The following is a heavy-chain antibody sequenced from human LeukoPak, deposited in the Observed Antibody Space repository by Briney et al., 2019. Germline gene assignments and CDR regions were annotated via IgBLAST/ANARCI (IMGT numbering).Heavy chain of an antibody. Sequence: GGSLRLSCAASGFTFSSYEMNWVRQAPGKGLEWASYISSSGSTIYYADSVKGRFTISRDNAKNSLYLQMNSLRAEDTAVYYCAREGVVIIPDYYYYGMDVWGQGTTVTVSS. CDR1: GFTFSSYE. J-gene: IGHJ6*02. CDR2: ISSSGSTI. V-gene: IGHV3-48*03. D-gene: IGHD3-3*01. CDR3: AREGVVIIPDYYYYGMDV.